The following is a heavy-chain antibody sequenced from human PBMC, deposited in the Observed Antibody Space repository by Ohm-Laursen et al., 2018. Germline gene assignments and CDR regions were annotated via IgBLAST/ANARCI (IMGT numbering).Heavy chain of an antibody. CDR3: ARPGYCTNGVCYYFDY. Sequence: GESLRISCNGSGYSFTSYWIGWVRQIPGKGLEWMGIIYPGDSDTRYSPSFQGQVTISVDKSISTAYLQWSSLKASDTAMYYCARPGYCTNGVCYYFDYWGQGTLVTVSS. CDR2: IYPGDSDT. D-gene: IGHD2-8*01. V-gene: IGHV5-51*01. CDR1: GYSFTSYW. J-gene: IGHJ4*02.